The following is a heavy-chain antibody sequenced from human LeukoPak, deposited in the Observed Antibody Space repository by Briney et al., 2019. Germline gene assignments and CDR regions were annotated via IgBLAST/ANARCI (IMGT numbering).Heavy chain of an antibody. D-gene: IGHD3-3*01. CDR2: IRSKAYGGTT. Sequence: GRSLRLSCTASGFTFGDYAMSWFRQAPGKELEWVGFIRSKAYGGTTEYAASVKGRFTISRDDSKSIAYLQMNSLKTEDTAVYYCTSSDFWSGYYQFDYWGQGTLVTVSS. V-gene: IGHV3-49*03. CDR3: TSSDFWSGYYQFDY. J-gene: IGHJ4*02. CDR1: GFTFGDYA.